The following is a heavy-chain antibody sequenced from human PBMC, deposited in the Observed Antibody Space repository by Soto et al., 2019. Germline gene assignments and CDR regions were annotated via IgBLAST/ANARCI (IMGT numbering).Heavy chain of an antibody. CDR2: ISQSGTI. J-gene: IGHJ4*02. V-gene: IGHV4-34*02. Sequence: QVQLQQWGAGLLKPSETLSLTCAVYGGSFSGYYWNWIRQPPGKGLEWIGEISQSGTINYNPSLKSHVTLSVDASKSQFSLRLTSVTAADTAVYYCARGPVGGITKEGYFAHWGQGSLLTVSS. CDR1: GGSFSGYY. CDR3: ARGPVGGITKEGYFAH. D-gene: IGHD3-9*01.